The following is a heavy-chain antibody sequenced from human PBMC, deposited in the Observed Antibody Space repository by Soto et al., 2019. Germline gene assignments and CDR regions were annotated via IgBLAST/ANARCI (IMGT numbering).Heavy chain of an antibody. CDR2: INAGNGNT. Sequence: ASVKVSCKASGYTFTSYAMHWVRQAPGQRLEWMGWINAGNGNTKYSQKFQGRVTITRDTSASTAYMELSSLRSEDPAVYYCAKDRSSSSYGFAPWGKGTLVTVSS. D-gene: IGHD6-6*01. CDR3: AKDRSSSSYGFAP. V-gene: IGHV1-3*01. J-gene: IGHJ5*02. CDR1: GYTFTSYA.